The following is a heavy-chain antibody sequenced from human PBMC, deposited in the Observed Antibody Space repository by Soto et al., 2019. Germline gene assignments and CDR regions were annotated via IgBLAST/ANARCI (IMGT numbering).Heavy chain of an antibody. CDR3: ATPQGGWYPPFDY. V-gene: IGHV3-30*03. CDR1: GFTFSSYG. CDR2: ISYDGSNK. Sequence: QVQLVESGGGVVRPGRSLRLSCAASGFTFSSYGMHWVRQAPGKGLEWVAVISYDGSNKYYADSVKGRFTISRDNSKNPLYLQMNSLRAEDTAVYYCATPQGGWYPPFDYWGQGTLVTVSS. J-gene: IGHJ4*02. D-gene: IGHD6-19*01.